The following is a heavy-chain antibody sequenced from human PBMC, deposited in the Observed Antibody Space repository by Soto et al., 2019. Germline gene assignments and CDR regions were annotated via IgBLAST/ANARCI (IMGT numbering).Heavy chain of an antibody. V-gene: IGHV1-69*12. J-gene: IGHJ6*02. CDR2: IIPLFGTA. CDR1: GDTVSRFA. Sequence: QVQLVQSGTEMKKPGSSVKVSCKVSGDTVSRFAINWVRQAPGQGLEWMGGIIPLFGTANYAQKFHGRVHIHADDPTTTAYMALRSLRLQGTAVYYCARASSPYGLDVWGQGTTITVSS. CDR3: ARASSPYGLDV.